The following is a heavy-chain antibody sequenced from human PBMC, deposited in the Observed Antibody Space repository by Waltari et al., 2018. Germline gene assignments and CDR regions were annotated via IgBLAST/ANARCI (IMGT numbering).Heavy chain of an antibody. CDR1: EFTFSSYS. CDR2: ISSSGGHK. D-gene: IGHD2-2*01. CDR3: ATSEYQLVLVDEY. V-gene: IGHV3-21*01. J-gene: IGHJ4*02. Sequence: EVQLVDSGGGLVKPGGSLRLSCVASEFTFSSYSMTWVRQAPGKGLEWVSSISSSGGHKFYAASMEGRFTISRDNAKNSLYLQMNSLRAEDTAVYYCATSEYQLVLVDEYWGQGTLVTVSS.